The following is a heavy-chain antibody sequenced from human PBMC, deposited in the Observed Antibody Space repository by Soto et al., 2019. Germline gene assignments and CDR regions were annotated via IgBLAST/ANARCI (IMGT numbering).Heavy chain of an antibody. V-gene: IGHV4-59*01. CDR2: IYYSGST. Sequence: SETMSLTCTVSGGSISSYYWSWIQQPPGKGLEWIGYIYYSGSTNYNPSLKSRVTISVDTSKNQFSLKLSSVTAADTAVYYCARGYPYGDYADYWGQGTLVTVSS. CDR1: GGSISSYY. J-gene: IGHJ4*02. D-gene: IGHD4-17*01. CDR3: ARGYPYGDYADY.